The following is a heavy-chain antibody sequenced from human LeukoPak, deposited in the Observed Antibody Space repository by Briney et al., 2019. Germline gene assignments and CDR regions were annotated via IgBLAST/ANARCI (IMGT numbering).Heavy chain of an antibody. J-gene: IGHJ4*02. V-gene: IGHV4-59*01. CDR3: ARDESLVVPAGGY. CDR2: IYYSGST. Sequence: SETLSLTCTVSGGSISSYYWSWIRQPPGKGLEWIGYIYYSGSTNYNPSLKSRVTISVDTSKNQFSLKLSSVTAADTAVYYCARDESLVVPAGGYWGQGTLVTVSS. CDR1: GGSISSYY. D-gene: IGHD2-2*01.